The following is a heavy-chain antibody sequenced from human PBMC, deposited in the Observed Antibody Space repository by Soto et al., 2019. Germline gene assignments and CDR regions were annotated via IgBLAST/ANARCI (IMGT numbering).Heavy chain of an antibody. CDR1: RFTFSSYA. D-gene: IGHD6-13*01. CDR2: ISYDGSNK. Sequence: SLRLSCAASRFTFSSYAIHWVQQTPFNWLECVAVISYDGSNKYYADSVKGRFTISRDNSKNTLYLQMNSLRAEDTAVYYCARAKGAAAGSYYYGMEVWGQGTTVTVSS. CDR3: ARAKGAAAGSYYYGMEV. J-gene: IGHJ6*02. V-gene: IGHV3-30-3*01.